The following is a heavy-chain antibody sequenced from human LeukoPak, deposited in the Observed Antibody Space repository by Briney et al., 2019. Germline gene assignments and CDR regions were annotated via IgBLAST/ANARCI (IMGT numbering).Heavy chain of an antibody. J-gene: IGHJ3*02. CDR1: GYTFTSYG. CDR2: ISAYNGNT. CDR3: ARGGWIQLWFARDDAFDI. Sequence: ASVKVSCKASGYTFTSYGISWVRQAPGQGLGWMGWISAYNGNTNYAQKLQGRVTMTTDTSTSTAYMELRSLRSDDTAVYYCARGGWIQLWFARDDAFDIWGQGTMVTVSS. D-gene: IGHD5-18*01. V-gene: IGHV1-18*01.